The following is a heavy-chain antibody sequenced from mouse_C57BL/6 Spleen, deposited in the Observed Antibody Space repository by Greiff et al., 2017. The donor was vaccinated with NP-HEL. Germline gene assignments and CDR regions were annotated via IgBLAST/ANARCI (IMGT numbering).Heavy chain of an antibody. V-gene: IGHV1-69*01. CDR3: ASDYYGSSGFAY. CDR2: IDPSDSYT. Sequence: QVQLKQPGAELVMPGASVKLSCKASGYTFTSYWMHWVKQRPGQGLEWIGEIDPSDSYTNYNQKFKGKSTLTVDKSSSTAYMQLSSLTSEDSAVDYCASDYYGSSGFAYWGQGTLVTVSA. D-gene: IGHD1-1*01. J-gene: IGHJ3*01. CDR1: GYTFTSYW.